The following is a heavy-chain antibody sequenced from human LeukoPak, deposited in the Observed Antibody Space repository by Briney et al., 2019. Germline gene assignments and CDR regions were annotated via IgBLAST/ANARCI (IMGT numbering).Heavy chain of an antibody. J-gene: IGHJ4*02. Sequence: ASVKVSCKVSGYTLTELSMHWVRQAPGKGLEWMGGFDPEDGETIYAQKFQGRVTMTEDTSTDTAYMELSSPRSEDTAVYYCATRLLWFGELLDNYWGQGTLVTVSS. CDR1: GYTLTELS. D-gene: IGHD3-10*01. CDR3: ATRLLWFGELLDNY. V-gene: IGHV1-24*01. CDR2: FDPEDGET.